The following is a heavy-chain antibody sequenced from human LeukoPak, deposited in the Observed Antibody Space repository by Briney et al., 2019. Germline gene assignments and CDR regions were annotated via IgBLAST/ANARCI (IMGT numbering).Heavy chain of an antibody. D-gene: IGHD6-19*01. Sequence: GGSLRLSCAASGFTFIDYDMHWVRQVIGKGLEWVSAIDIRGDTHYSGSVKGRFTVSRENAESSLYLQMNSLRAEDTAVYYCARGGIQVSGIDEFDYWGQGTLVTVSS. J-gene: IGHJ4*02. CDR2: IDIRGDT. CDR3: ARGGIQVSGIDEFDY. CDR1: GFTFIDYD. V-gene: IGHV3-13*01.